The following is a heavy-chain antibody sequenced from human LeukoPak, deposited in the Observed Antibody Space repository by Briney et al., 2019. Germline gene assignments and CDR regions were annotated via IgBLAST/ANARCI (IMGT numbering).Heavy chain of an antibody. J-gene: IGHJ5*02. Sequence: SETLSLTCAVYGGSFSGYYWSWIRQPPGKGLEWIGEINHSGSTNYNPSLKSRVTISVDTSKNQFSLKLSSVTAADTAVYYCARGVGQWLVRQGRTYNWFDPWGQGTLVTVSS. CDR3: ARGVGQWLVRQGRTYNWFDP. CDR1: GGSFSGYY. V-gene: IGHV4-34*01. CDR2: INHSGST. D-gene: IGHD6-19*01.